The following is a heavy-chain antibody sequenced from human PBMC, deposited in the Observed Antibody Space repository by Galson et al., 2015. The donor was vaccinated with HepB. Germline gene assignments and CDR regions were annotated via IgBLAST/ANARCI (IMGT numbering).Heavy chain of an antibody. V-gene: IGHV3-33*08. CDR2: IQFDGSKE. J-gene: IGHJ4*02. CDR1: GFTFSRYC. CDR3: GRDFSYGSLDFGN. D-gene: IGHD6-6*01. Sequence: SLRLSCAASGFTFSRYCMHWVRQAPGKGLDWVAAIQFDGSKEYYAHSVKGRFTISRDDSKNTVSLQMNSLGAEDSAVYYCGRDFSYGSLDFGNWGQGSLVDDFS.